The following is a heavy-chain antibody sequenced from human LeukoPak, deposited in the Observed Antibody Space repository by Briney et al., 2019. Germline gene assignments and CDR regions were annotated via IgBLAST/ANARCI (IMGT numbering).Heavy chain of an antibody. CDR1: IGSISNYY. CDR2: IYHSGST. CDR3: ARHLRGFTYGPFDF. Sequence: PSETLSLSCTVSIGSISNYYWSWIRQPPGKGLGWIGYIYHSGSTNYNPSLKSRVTISVDTSKNQFSLTLTPVTAADTALYYCARHLRGFTYGPFDFWGLGTLLTVSS. J-gene: IGHJ4*02. D-gene: IGHD5-18*01. V-gene: IGHV4-59*08.